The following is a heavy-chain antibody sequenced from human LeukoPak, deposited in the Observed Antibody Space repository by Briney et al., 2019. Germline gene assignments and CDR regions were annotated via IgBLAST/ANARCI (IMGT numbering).Heavy chain of an antibody. CDR3: ARRIRYYTGSGSYYSWFDP. Sequence: PSETLSLTCTVSGDSISSRTYCWGWIRQPPGKGLEWIGSIYYSGTTYYNPSLKSRVTISVDTSKNQFFLKLSSVTAADTAVYYCARRIRYYTGSGSYYSWFDPWGQGTLVTVSS. V-gene: IGHV4-39*01. J-gene: IGHJ5*02. CDR2: IYYSGTT. D-gene: IGHD3-10*01. CDR1: GDSISSRTYC.